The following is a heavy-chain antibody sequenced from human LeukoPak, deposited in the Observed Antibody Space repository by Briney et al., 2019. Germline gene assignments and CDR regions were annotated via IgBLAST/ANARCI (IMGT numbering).Heavy chain of an antibody. V-gene: IGHV3-11*04. CDR1: GFTFTDYY. CDR3: ARETRLRWTDN. J-gene: IGHJ4*02. D-gene: IGHD5-24*01. Sequence: GGSLRLSCAASGFTFTDYYMSWIRQAPGKGLEWLSYISSSGSTIYYADSVKGRFTISRDNAKNSLYLQMNSLRAEDTAVYYSARETRLRWTDNWGQGKLVTVSS. CDR2: ISSSGSTI.